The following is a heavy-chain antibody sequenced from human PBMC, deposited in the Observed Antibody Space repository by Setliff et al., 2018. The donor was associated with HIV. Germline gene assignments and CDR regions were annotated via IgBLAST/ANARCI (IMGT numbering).Heavy chain of an antibody. CDR3: ARGIAAAGIYYYYYMDV. D-gene: IGHD6-13*01. CDR2: IYTSGST. J-gene: IGHJ6*03. CDR1: GGSISSSRYY. V-gene: IGHV4-61*02. Sequence: SETLSLTCTVSGGSISSSRYYWSWIRQPAGKGLEWIGRIYTSGSTNYNPSLKSRVTMSVDTSKNQFSLKLSSVTAADTAVYYCARGIAAAGIYYYYYMDVWGKGTTVTVSS.